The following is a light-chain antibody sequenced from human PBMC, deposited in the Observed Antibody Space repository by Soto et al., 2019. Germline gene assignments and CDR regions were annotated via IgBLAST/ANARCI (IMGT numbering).Light chain of an antibody. Sequence: DIQMTQSPSAMPASVGDRVTITCRASQGISNSLAWFQQKPGKVPKRLIYGAYGLQSGVPSRFSGSGSETAFTLTISSLQPEDFATYYCLQHNSYPFTFGQGTKLEIK. CDR1: QGISNS. J-gene: IGKJ2*01. CDR3: LQHNSYPFT. CDR2: GAY. V-gene: IGKV1-17*03.